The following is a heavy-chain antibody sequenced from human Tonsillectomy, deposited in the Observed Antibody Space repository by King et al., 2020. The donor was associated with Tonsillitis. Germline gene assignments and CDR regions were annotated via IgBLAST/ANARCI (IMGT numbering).Heavy chain of an antibody. D-gene: IGHD6-6*01. CDR3: TSDLIGSGGDRAARPHDF. CDR2: IKSKTDGGTS. V-gene: IGHV3-15*01. CDR1: GFTFSNAW. Sequence: VQLVESGGGLVKPGGSLRLSCAASGFTFSNAWMSWVRQAPGKGLEWVGRIKSKTDGGTSDYAAPVKGRFTISRDDSKHPLYLQMNSLKTEDSAVYYCTSDLIGSGGDRAARPHDFWGQGTLVTVSS. J-gene: IGHJ4*02.